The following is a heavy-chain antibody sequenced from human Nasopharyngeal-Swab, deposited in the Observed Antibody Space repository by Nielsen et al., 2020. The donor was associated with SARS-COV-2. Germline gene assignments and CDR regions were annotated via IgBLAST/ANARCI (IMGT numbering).Heavy chain of an antibody. CDR3: ARGHHYYGSGFQDY. J-gene: IGHJ4*02. V-gene: IGHV4-30-4*01. Sequence: ALSLTCTVSGGSISSGDYYWSWLRQPPGKGLEWIGYIYYSGSTYYNPSLKSRVTISVDTSKNQFSLKLSSVTAADTAVYYCARGHHYYGSGFQDYWGQGTLVTVSS. D-gene: IGHD3-10*01. CDR1: GGSISSGDYY. CDR2: IYYSGST.